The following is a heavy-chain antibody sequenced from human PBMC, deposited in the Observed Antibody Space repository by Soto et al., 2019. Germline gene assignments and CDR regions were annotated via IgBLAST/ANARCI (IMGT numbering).Heavy chain of an antibody. CDR1: GGSISRGGYY. CDR2: IYYSGST. Sequence: SETLSHTCTVSGGSISRGGYYWSWILQHPGKGLEWIGYIYYSGSTYYNPSLKSRVTISVDTSKNQFSLKLSSVTAADTAVYYCASYYYGSGSYYNHWFDPWGQGTLVNVSP. V-gene: IGHV4-31*03. J-gene: IGHJ5*02. CDR3: ASYYYGSGSYYNHWFDP. D-gene: IGHD3-10*01.